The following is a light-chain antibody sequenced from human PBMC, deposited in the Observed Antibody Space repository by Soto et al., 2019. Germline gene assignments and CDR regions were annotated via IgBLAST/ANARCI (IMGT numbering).Light chain of an antibody. Sequence: DIVMTQSPDSLAVSLGERATINCKSSQSVLYSSNNKNYLAWYQQKPGQPAKLLIYWASTRESGVPDRFSGSVSGTDFTLTISSLQAEDVAVYYCQQYFRPWTFGQGTKVEIK. V-gene: IGKV4-1*01. J-gene: IGKJ1*01. CDR2: WAS. CDR3: QQYFRPWT. CDR1: QSVLYSSNNKNY.